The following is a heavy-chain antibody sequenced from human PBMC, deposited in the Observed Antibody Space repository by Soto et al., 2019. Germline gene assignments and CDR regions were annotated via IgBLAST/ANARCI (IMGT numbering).Heavy chain of an antibody. V-gene: IGHV3-30*03. J-gene: IGHJ6*02. CDR2: ILHDGSAE. CDR1: GFTFTSYD. Sequence: PGGSLRLSCAASGFTFTSYDMHWVRQAPGKGLEWMALILHDGSAEYYADSVKGRFTISRDNSRSTLYLQMNSPRAEDTAVYYCARSRDGYSFYFYYGMDGWGQGTAVTVSS. D-gene: IGHD4-4*01. CDR3: ARSRDGYSFYFYYGMDG.